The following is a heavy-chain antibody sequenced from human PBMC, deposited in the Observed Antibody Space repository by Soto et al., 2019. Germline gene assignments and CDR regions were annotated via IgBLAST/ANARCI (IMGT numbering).Heavy chain of an antibody. CDR2: IRSKANSYAT. Sequence: GGSLRLSCAASGFTFSGSAMHWVRQASGKGLEWVGRIRSKANSYATAYAASVKGRFTISRDDSKNTAYLQMNSLKTEDTAVYYCTTEQAVAGYYFDYWGQGTLVTVSS. CDR1: GFTFSGSA. D-gene: IGHD6-19*01. V-gene: IGHV3-73*01. CDR3: TTEQAVAGYYFDY. J-gene: IGHJ4*02.